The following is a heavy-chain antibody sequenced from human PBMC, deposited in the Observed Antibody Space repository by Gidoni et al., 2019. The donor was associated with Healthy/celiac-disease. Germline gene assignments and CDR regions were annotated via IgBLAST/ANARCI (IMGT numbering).Heavy chain of an antibody. CDR1: VSTFRSSA. V-gene: IGHV3-64D*06. CDR3: VKEGELGAYCGGDCSYFDY. J-gene: IGHJ4*02. D-gene: IGHD2-21*02. Sequence: EVQLVASGRGLVPPGGSLSLSCPSPVSTFRSSAMHWVRQAPGKGLEYVPASSSNGGSTYYADTVKGRFTISRDNSKNTLYLQMSSLRAEDTAVYYCVKEGELGAYCGGDCSYFDYWGQGTLVTVSS. CDR2: SSSNGGST.